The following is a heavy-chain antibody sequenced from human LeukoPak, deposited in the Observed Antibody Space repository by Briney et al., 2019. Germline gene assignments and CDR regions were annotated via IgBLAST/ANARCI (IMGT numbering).Heavy chain of an antibody. V-gene: IGHV3-30*18. J-gene: IGHJ6*02. Sequence: GGSLRLSCAASGFTFSSYGMHWVRQAPGKGLEWVAVISYDGRNKYYADSVKGRFTISRDNSKNTLYLQMNSLRAEDTAVYYCAKDPDTSVGYGMDVWGQGTTVTVSS. CDR1: GFTFSSYG. CDR2: ISYDGRNK. D-gene: IGHD1-26*01. CDR3: AKDPDTSVGYGMDV.